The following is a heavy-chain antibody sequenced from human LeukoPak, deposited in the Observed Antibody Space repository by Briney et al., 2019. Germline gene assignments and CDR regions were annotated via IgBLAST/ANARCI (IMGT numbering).Heavy chain of an antibody. CDR2: INTDGSTT. Sequence: GGSLRLSCAASGFTFSSYWMHWVRQAPGKGLVWVSRINTDGSTTSSADSVKGRFTISRDNAKNTLYLQMNGLRAEDTAVYYCARVGVGNYDFDYWGQGTLVTVSS. D-gene: IGHD3-16*01. CDR1: GFTFSSYW. CDR3: ARVGVGNYDFDY. V-gene: IGHV3-74*01. J-gene: IGHJ4*02.